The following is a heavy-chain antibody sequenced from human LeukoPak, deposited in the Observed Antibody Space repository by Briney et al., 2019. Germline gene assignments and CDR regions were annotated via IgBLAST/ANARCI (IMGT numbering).Heavy chain of an antibody. J-gene: IGHJ6*03. V-gene: IGHV3-23*01. Sequence: GGSLRLSCAASGFTFSSYAMSWVRQAPGKGLEWVSAISGSGGSTYYADSVKGRFTISRDDSKNTLYLQMNSLRAEDTAVYYCAKRRGLELLYYYYMDVWGKGTTVTVSS. CDR1: GFTFSSYA. CDR2: ISGSGGST. D-gene: IGHD1-7*01. CDR3: AKRRGLELLYYYYMDV.